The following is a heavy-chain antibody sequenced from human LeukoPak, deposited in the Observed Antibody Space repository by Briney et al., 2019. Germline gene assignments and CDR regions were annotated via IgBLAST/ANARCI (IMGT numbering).Heavy chain of an antibody. CDR2: IYYYSGSA. V-gene: IGHV4-61*01. J-gene: IGHJ4*02. CDR1: GASVNSGNYY. Sequence: PSETLSLTCTVSGASVNSGNYYWSWIRQPPGKGLEWIGYIYYYSGSADYNPSLKSRVTISVDTSKNQFSLMLASVTAAESAVYYCARGWVREVKYFDYWGQGTLVTVSS. CDR3: ARGWVREVKYFDY. D-gene: IGHD3-10*01.